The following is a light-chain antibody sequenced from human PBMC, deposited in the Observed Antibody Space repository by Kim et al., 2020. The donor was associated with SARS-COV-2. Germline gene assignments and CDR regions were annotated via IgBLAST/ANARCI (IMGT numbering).Light chain of an antibody. J-gene: IGKJ5*01. Sequence: EIVLTQSPGTLSLSPGEGATLSCRASQSVPSRFLAWYQQKPGQAPRLLIYGASTRDTDIPDRFSGSGSGTDFILTITRLEPEDFAVYYCQQYGSSPITFGQGTRLEIK. V-gene: IGKV3-20*01. CDR2: GAS. CDR1: QSVPSRF. CDR3: QQYGSSPIT.